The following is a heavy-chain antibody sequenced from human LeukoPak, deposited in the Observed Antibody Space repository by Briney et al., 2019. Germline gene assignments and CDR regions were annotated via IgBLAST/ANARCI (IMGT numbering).Heavy chain of an antibody. Sequence: ASVKVSCKASGYTFTGYYMHWVRQAPGQGLEWMGWINPNSGGTNYAQKFQGSVTMTRDTSISTAYMELSRLRSDDTAVYYCARGSSGWYKNVDYWGQGTLVTVSS. J-gene: IGHJ4*02. CDR3: ARGSSGWYKNVDY. CDR1: GYTFTGYY. V-gene: IGHV1-2*02. D-gene: IGHD6-19*01. CDR2: INPNSGGT.